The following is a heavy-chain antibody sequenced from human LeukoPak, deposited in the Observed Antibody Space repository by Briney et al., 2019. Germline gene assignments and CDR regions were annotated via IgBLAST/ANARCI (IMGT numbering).Heavy chain of an antibody. CDR3: ARARLKGSPSASYQYYYLDV. CDR1: GFTFSSYA. D-gene: IGHD6-6*01. Sequence: PGGSLRLSCAASGFTFSSYAMHWVRQAPGKGLEYVSAINSNGGNRHYADSVKGRFSISRDNSKNTLCLQMGSLRVEDMAVYYCARARLKGSPSASYQYYYLDVWGKGTTVTVSS. CDR2: INSNGGNR. V-gene: IGHV3-64*02. J-gene: IGHJ6*03.